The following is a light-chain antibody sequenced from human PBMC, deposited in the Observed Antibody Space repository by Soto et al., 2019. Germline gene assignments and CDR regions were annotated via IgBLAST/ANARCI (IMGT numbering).Light chain of an antibody. CDR2: DAS. J-gene: IGKJ4*01. CDR3: QQRSNWLT. Sequence: EIVLTQSPATLSFSQGERATLSCRASQSVSSYLAWYQQKPGQAPRLLIYDASNRATGIPARFSGSGSGTDFTLTISSLEPEDFAVYYCQQRSNWLTFGGGTKVDIK. V-gene: IGKV3-11*01. CDR1: QSVSSY.